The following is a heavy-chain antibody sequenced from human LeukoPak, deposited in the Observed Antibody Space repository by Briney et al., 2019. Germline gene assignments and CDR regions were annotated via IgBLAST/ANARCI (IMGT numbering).Heavy chain of an antibody. D-gene: IGHD5-18*01. J-gene: IGHJ4*02. CDR2: IIPILGIA. CDR1: GGTFGSYT. Sequence: SVKVSCKASGGTFGSYTISWVRQAPGQGLEWMGRIIPILGIANYAQKFQGRVTITADKSTSTAYMELSSLRSEDTAVYYCARSARGYSYGHDYWGQGTLVTVSS. CDR3: ARSARGYSYGHDY. V-gene: IGHV1-69*02.